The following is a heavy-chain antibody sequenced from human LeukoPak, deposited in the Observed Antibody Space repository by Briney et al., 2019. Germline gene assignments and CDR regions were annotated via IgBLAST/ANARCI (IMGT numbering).Heavy chain of an antibody. V-gene: IGHV3-23*01. J-gene: IGHJ4*02. CDR1: GFTFSSCA. CDR2: IGGSGGTT. D-gene: IGHD6-13*01. CDR3: ARDPGAAADSYFDS. Sequence: GGTLRLSCAASGFTFSSCAMNWVRQAPGKGLEWVSDIGGSGGTTYYADSVKGRSTISRDNSKNTLYLQMINLRAEDTAIYYCARDPGAAADSYFDSWGPGTLVTVSS.